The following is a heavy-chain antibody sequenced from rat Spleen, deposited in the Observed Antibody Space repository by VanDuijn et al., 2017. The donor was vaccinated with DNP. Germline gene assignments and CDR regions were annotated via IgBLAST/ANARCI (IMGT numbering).Heavy chain of an antibody. CDR3: VRWATVDYYFDY. CDR2: ISTGRGNT. Sequence: EVQLVESGGGLVQPGRSMKLSCAASGFTFSNYYMAWVRQAPTKGLEWVASISTGRGNTYYRDSVKGRFTISRDNAKSTLYLKMVCLRSEDMATYYCVRWATVDYYFDYWGQGVMVTVSS. V-gene: IGHV5-25*01. D-gene: IGHD1-1*01. J-gene: IGHJ2*01. CDR1: GFTFSNYY.